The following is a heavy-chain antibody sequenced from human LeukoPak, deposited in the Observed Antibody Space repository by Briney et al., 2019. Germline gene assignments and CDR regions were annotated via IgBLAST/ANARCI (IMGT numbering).Heavy chain of an antibody. J-gene: IGHJ4*02. CDR2: IYYSGST. CDR1: GGSISSSSYY. D-gene: IGHD3-10*01. V-gene: IGHV4-39*07. CDR3: ARGGFRRSGPHAN. Sequence: PSETLSLTCTVSGGSISSSSYYWGWIRQPPGKGLEWIGSIYYSGSTYYNPSLKSRVTISVDTSKNQFSLKLSSVTAADTAVYYCARGGFRRSGPHANWGQGTLVTVSS.